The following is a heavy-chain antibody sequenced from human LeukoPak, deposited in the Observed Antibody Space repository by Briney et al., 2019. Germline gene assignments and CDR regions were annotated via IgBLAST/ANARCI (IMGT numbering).Heavy chain of an antibody. Sequence: PSETLSLTCTVSGGSISSYYWSWIRQPPGKGPEWIGNIYYSGSTNYHPSLKSRVTISVDTSKNQFSLKLSSVTAADTAVYYCARHRYYDRSGYWAEFDYWGQGTLVTVPS. CDR1: GGSISSYY. D-gene: IGHD3-22*01. CDR2: IYYSGST. V-gene: IGHV4-59*08. J-gene: IGHJ4*02. CDR3: ARHRYYDRSGYWAEFDY.